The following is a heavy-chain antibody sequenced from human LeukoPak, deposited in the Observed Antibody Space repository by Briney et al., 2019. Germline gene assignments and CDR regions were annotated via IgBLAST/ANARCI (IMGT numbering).Heavy chain of an antibody. V-gene: IGHV4-61*02. D-gene: IGHD6-13*01. Sequence: PSETLSLTCTVSGGSISAGTSYWSWIRQPAGKGLEWIGRIDTSGSTNYNPSLKSRLNISLDTSKHHFSLKLTSVTAADTAMYYCATVGSWQGALDYWGQGTLVTVSS. CDR2: IDTSGST. CDR3: ATVGSWQGALDY. CDR1: GGSISAGTSY. J-gene: IGHJ4*02.